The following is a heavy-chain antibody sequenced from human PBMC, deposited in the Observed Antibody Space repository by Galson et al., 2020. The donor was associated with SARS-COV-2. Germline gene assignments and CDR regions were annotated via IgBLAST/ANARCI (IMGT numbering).Heavy chain of an antibody. D-gene: IGHD3-22*01. J-gene: IGHJ3*02. Sequence: GGSLRLSCEASGFSFSSYVMFWVRQIPGKGLEWVSAISHDGSGKNYGDSVKGRFTISRDNSESSVYLQMNRLRHEDTAVYYCARARGRRLGSFDDALAIWGQGTTVTASS. V-gene: IGHV3-30*03. CDR1: GFSFSSYV. CDR2: ISHDGSGK. CDR3: ARARGRRLGSFDDALAI.